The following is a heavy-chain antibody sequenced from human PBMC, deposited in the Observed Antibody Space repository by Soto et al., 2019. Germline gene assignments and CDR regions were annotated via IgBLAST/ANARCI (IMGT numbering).Heavy chain of an antibody. CDR1: GFPFYNYG. D-gene: IGHD3-16*01. J-gene: IGHJ6*02. V-gene: IGHV3-30*18. Sequence: PGGSLRLSCAASGFPFYNYGMSWVRQAPGKGLEWVALISFDGDTKLYADSVKGRFTISRDNSKNTLFLQMNGLRVEDTAVYYCVKGSRGEYYYYYNGVDVWGQGTTVTVSS. CDR2: ISFDGDTK. CDR3: VKGSRGEYYYYYNGVDV.